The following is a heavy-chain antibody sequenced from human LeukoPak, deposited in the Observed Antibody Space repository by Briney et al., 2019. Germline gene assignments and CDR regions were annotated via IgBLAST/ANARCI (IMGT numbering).Heavy chain of an antibody. CDR2: ISAYNGNT. D-gene: IGHD1-26*01. CDR1: GCTFTSYG. V-gene: IGHV1-18*01. Sequence: GASVKVSCRASGCTFTSYGISWVRQAPGQGLEWMGWISAYNGNTNYAHKLQGRVTMTTDTSTSTAYMELRSLRSDDTAVYFCARNIVGATSGLLDYWGQGTLVTVSS. J-gene: IGHJ4*02. CDR3: ARNIVGATSGLLDY.